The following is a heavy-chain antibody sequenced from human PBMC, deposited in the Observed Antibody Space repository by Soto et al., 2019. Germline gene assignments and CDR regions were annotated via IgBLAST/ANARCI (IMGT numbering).Heavy chain of an antibody. V-gene: IGHV1-2*02. CDR2: INPNSGGT. J-gene: IGHJ6*02. CDR3: AGEHSSSWYSHYYYGMDV. Sequence: ASVKVSCKASGYTFTGYYMHWVRQAPGQGLEGMGWINPNSGGTNYAQKFQGRVTMTRDTSISTAYMELSRLRSDDTAVYYCAGEHSSSWYSHYYYGMDVWGQGTTVTVSS. D-gene: IGHD6-13*01. CDR1: GYTFTGYY.